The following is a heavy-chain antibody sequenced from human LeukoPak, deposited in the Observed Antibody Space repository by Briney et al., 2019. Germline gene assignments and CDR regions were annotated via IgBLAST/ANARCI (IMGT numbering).Heavy chain of an antibody. J-gene: IGHJ5*02. CDR2: IYYSGST. CDR1: GGSISGSSYY. CDR3: ARGGYMGWFDP. Sequence: SETLSLTCTVSGGSISGSSYYWGWIRQPPGKGLEWIGSIYYSGSTYYNPPLKSRVTISVDTSKNQFSLKLSSVTAADTAVYYCARGGYMGWFDPWGQGTLVTVSS. V-gene: IGHV4-39*07. D-gene: IGHD5-18*01.